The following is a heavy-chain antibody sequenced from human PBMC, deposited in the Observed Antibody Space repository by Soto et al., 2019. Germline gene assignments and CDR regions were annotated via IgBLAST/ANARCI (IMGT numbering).Heavy chain of an antibody. CDR1: GGSINSGDFY. D-gene: IGHD5-18*01. V-gene: IGHV4-31*03. Sequence: QVQLQESGPGLVKPSQTLSLTCTVSGGSINSGDFYWSWIRQHPGKGLEWIGYIFYSGSTYYNPSLKSRVIISLATSNNPFSLKLNSVTAADTAVYYCARAPAPGLWGYYYYGMDVWGQGTPVTVSS. CDR3: ARAPAPGLWGYYYYGMDV. CDR2: IFYSGST. J-gene: IGHJ6*02.